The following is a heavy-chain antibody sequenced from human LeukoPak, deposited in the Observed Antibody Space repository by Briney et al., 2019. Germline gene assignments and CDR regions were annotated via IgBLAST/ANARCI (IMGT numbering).Heavy chain of an antibody. Sequence: GGSLRLSCAASGFTFSIYAMSWVRQAPGKGLEWVSVIYSGGSTYYADSVKGRFTISRDNSKNTLYLQMNSLRAEDTAVYYCANRYCSGGSCYYYYGMDVWGQGTTVTVSS. CDR3: ANRYCSGGSCYYYYGMDV. V-gene: IGHV3-23*03. CDR2: IYSGGST. J-gene: IGHJ6*02. D-gene: IGHD2-15*01. CDR1: GFTFSIYA.